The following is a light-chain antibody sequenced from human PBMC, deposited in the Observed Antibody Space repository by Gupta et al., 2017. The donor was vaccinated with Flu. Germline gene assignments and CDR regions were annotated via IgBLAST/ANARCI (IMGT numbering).Light chain of an antibody. CDR1: PGVDKS. CDR3: QQATRWPIH. Sequence: TITCRARPGVDKSLAWYRQNAGEASNLLIYTTSTLQTGVPSRFSGSASGPAFTTTITSLQPEDSATYYCQQATRWPIHFRPGT. J-gene: IGKJ3*01. V-gene: IGKV1-12*01. CDR2: TTS.